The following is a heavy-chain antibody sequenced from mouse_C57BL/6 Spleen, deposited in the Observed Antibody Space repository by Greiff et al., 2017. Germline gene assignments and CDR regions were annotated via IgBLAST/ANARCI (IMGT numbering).Heavy chain of an antibody. CDR1: GFTFSSYA. J-gene: IGHJ2*01. CDR3: ARDYDVGY. Sequence: EVMLVESGGGLVKPGGSLKLSCAASGFTFSSYAMSWVRQTPEKRLEWVATISDGGSYTYYPDNVKGRFTISRDNAKNNLYLQMSHLKSEDTAMYYCARDYDVGYWGQGTTLTVSS. V-gene: IGHV5-4*03. CDR2: ISDGGSYT. D-gene: IGHD2-4*01.